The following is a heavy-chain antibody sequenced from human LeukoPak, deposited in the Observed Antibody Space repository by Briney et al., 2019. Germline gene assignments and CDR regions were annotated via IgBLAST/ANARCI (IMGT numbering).Heavy chain of an antibody. V-gene: IGHV3-53*01. D-gene: IGHD3-9*01. Sequence: GGSLRLSCAASGFTFSSYAMNWVRQAPGKGLEWVSVIYSGGSTYYADSVKGRFTISRDNSKNTLYLQMNSLRAEDTAVYYCARDILTDSDYWGQGTLVTVSS. J-gene: IGHJ4*02. CDR2: IYSGGST. CDR1: GFTFSSYA. CDR3: ARDILTDSDY.